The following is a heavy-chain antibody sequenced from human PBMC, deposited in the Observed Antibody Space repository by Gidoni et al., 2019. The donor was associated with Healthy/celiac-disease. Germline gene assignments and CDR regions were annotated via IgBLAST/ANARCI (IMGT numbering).Heavy chain of an antibody. J-gene: IGHJ4*02. CDR1: GFTFSSYA. CDR2: ISGSGGST. CDR3: AKDVYSFRGNYDY. D-gene: IGHD4-4*01. Sequence: EVQLLESGGGLVQPGGSLRLSCAASGFTFSSYAMGWVRPAPGKGLEWVSAISGSGGSTYYADSVKGRFTISRDNSKNTLYLQMNSLRAEDTAVYYCAKDVYSFRGNYDYWGQGTLVTVSS. V-gene: IGHV3-23*01.